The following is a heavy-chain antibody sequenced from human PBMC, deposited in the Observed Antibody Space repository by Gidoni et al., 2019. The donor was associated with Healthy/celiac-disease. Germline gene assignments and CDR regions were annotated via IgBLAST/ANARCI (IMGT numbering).Heavy chain of an antibody. V-gene: IGHV3-30*18. D-gene: IGHD1-26*01. J-gene: IGHJ4*02. Sequence: WVAVISYDGSNKYYADSVKGRFTISRDNSKNTLYLQMNSLRAEDTAVYYCAKRSVGATQDYWGQGTLVTVSS. CDR2: ISYDGSNK. CDR3: AKRSVGATQDY.